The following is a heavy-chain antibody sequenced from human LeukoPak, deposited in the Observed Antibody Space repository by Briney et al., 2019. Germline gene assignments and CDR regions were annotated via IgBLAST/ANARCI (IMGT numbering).Heavy chain of an antibody. CDR2: VSAYNGNT. D-gene: IGHD2-15*01. V-gene: IGHV1-18*01. CDR1: GYTFTSYG. J-gene: IGHJ6*02. Sequence: ASVKVSCKASGYTFTSYGISWVRQAPGQGLEWMGWVSAYNGNTDYAQKVQGRVTMTRDTSTSTAYMELRSLRSDDTAVYYCASYCSGGSCFSGYYYGMDVWGQGTTVTVSS. CDR3: ASYCSGGSCFSGYYYGMDV.